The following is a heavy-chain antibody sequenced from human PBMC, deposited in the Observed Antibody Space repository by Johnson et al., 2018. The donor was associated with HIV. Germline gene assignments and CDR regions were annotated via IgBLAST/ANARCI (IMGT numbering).Heavy chain of an antibody. CDR1: GFTFDDYA. CDR2: ISWSSGMI. Sequence: VQLVESGGGLVQPGRSLRLSCAGSGFTFDDYAMHWVRQAPGKGLEWVSGISWSSGMIGYADSVKGRFTISRDNAKNSLYLQMNSLRAEDTALYFCAQGPPPFPGIEWLEDKGLDAFDIWGQGTMVTVSS. D-gene: IGHD6-19*01. J-gene: IGHJ3*02. CDR3: AQGPPPFPGIEWLEDKGLDAFDI. V-gene: IGHV3-9*01.